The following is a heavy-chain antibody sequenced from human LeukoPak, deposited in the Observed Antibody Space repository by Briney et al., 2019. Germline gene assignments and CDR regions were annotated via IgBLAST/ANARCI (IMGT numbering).Heavy chain of an antibody. CDR2: LNGDGDYT. J-gene: IGHJ6*02. D-gene: IGHD6-19*01. Sequence: GGAPRHSPALSGFTSTNYMMYSGLQGPRKGLVRVSRLNGDGDYTNYEDSVKGRFTISRDKDKNTLYLQMSRLRAEDTAVYFCVRGSNGWRGMDVWGQGTTVTVSS. CDR3: VRGSNGWRGMDV. CDR1: GFTSTNYM. V-gene: IGHV3-74*01.